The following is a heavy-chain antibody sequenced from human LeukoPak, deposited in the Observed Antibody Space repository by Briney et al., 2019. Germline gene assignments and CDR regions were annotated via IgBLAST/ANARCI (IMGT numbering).Heavy chain of an antibody. CDR3: ARDRVYCSGGSCYSEGDYFDY. CDR2: ISSSGSTI. D-gene: IGHD2-15*01. V-gene: IGHV3-48*03. J-gene: IGHJ4*02. Sequence: GGSLRLSCAASGFTFSSYEMNWVRQAPGKGLEWVSYISSSGSTIYYADSVKGRFTISRDNAKNSLYLQMNSLRAEDTAVYYCARDRVYCSGGSCYSEGDYFDYWDQGTLVTVSS. CDR1: GFTFSSYE.